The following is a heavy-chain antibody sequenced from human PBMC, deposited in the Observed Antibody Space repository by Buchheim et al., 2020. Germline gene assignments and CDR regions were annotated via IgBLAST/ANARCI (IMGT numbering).Heavy chain of an antibody. CDR3: LAEIGAREFDH. V-gene: IGHV3-30*03. J-gene: IGHJ4*02. CDR2: ISYDASYK. D-gene: IGHD2/OR15-2a*01. Sequence: QVQLVESGGGVVQPGTSLRLSCAASGFSFRSHAMHWVRQAPGKGLEWVALISYDASYKDYPDSVKGRFTISSDNSQNTMYLQMNSLRVEDTAVYYCLAEIGAREFDHWGQGTL. CDR1: GFSFRSHA.